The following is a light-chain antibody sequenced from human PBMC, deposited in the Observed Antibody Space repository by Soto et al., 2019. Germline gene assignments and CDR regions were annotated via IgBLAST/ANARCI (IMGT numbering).Light chain of an antibody. V-gene: IGKV3-11*01. J-gene: IGKJ5*01. Sequence: EIVTTQWPVTVSVDHGERVTXSCRASQSVRINLAWYQQKPGHVPRLLVYDACKRAPGIPARFSASGSGAGFTLTMTGLEAEDFAVYYCQQRIKSAITFNQGTRMDIK. CDR1: QSVRIN. CDR2: DAC. CDR3: QQRIKSAIT.